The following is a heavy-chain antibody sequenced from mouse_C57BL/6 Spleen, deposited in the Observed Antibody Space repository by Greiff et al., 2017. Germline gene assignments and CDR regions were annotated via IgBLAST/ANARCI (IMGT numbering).Heavy chain of an antibody. CDR1: GFTFSDYG. Sequence: EVQGVESGGGLVKPGGSLKLSCAASGFTFSDYGMHWVRQAPGKGLEWVAYISSGSSTIYYADTVKGRYTISRDNANNTLFLQMTSLRSEDTAMYYWAKLGYGNYYAMDYWCQGTSVTVSS. D-gene: IGHD2-10*02. V-gene: IGHV5-17*01. CDR2: ISSGSSTI. CDR3: AKLGYGNYYAMDY. J-gene: IGHJ4*01.